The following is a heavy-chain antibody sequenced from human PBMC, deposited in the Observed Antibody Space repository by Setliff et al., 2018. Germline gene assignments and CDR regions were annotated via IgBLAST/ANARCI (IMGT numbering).Heavy chain of an antibody. V-gene: IGHV1-46*01. J-gene: IGHJ4*02. Sequence: ASVKVSCKASGYTFTTYYMHWVRQAPGQGLEWMGVINPSGGSTSYAQKFQGRVTMTRDTSTSTVYMELSSLRSEDTAVYYCAREAKRNVVVVVAATPVYWGQGTLVTVSS. CDR1: GYTFTTYY. D-gene: IGHD2-15*01. CDR3: AREAKRNVVVVVAATPVY. CDR2: INPSGGST.